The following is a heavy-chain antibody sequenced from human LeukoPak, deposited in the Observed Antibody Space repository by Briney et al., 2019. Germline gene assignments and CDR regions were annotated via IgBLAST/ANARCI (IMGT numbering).Heavy chain of an antibody. D-gene: IGHD1-26*01. J-gene: IGHJ2*01. CDR3: AKSKIVQGRGYFDL. CDR2: IGTSGDT. CDR1: GFTFSTYP. Sequence: GGSLRLSCTASGFTFSTYPLTWVRQAPGKGPEWVSTIGTSGDTYYADSVKGRFTISRDNSNNALYLHMNSLRAEDAAVYYCAKSKIVQGRGYFDLWGCGTLVTVSS. V-gene: IGHV3-23*01.